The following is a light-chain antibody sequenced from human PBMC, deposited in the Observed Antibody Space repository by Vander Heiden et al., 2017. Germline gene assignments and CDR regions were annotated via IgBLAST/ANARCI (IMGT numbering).Light chain of an antibody. V-gene: IGLV3-21*02. CDR2: DGC. CDR3: LIWDSSSDHQV. Sequence: SYELTQPPSVSVSPGQTARVPCGGNNIGVTSVHWYQQKPGQAPVLVVCDGCDRPSGIPERFSGSRSGHTATLTISRVEAGDEADYYCLIWDSSSDHQVFGTGTQVTVL. CDR1: NIGVTS. J-gene: IGLJ1*01.